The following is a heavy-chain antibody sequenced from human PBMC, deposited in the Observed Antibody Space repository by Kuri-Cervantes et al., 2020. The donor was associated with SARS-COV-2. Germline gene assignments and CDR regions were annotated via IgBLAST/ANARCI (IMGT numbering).Heavy chain of an antibody. J-gene: IGHJ4*02. CDR1: GYTFITYG. CDR3: ARGYYSHFDY. Sequence: ASVKVSCKASGYTFITYGISWVRQAPGQGLEWLGWNSVWNRNTDYAQKVQGRVTMTTDTSTSTAYMELRSLRSDDTAVYFCARGYYSHFDYWGQGTLVTVSS. V-gene: IGHV1-18*04. D-gene: IGHD1-26*01. CDR2: NSVWNRNT.